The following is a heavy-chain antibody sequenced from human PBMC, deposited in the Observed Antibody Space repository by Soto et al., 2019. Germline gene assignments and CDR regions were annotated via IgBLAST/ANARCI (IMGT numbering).Heavy chain of an antibody. CDR2: IYHSGSS. J-gene: IGHJ4*02. CDR3: ARAPGGSGRGYFDY. D-gene: IGHD3-10*01. V-gene: IGHV4-4*02. Sequence: QVQLQESGPGLVKPSGTLSLTCAVSGGFISRSNWWSWVRQPPGKGLEWIGEIYHSGSSNYNPSLTSRVTISVDKSKNQFSLTLNSVTAADTAVYYCARAPGGSGRGYFDYWGQGALVPVSS. CDR1: GGFISRSNW.